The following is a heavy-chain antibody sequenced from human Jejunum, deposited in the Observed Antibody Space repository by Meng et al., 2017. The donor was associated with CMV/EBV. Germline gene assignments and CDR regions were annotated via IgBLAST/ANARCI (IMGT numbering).Heavy chain of an antibody. V-gene: IGHV4-30-4*01. J-gene: IGHJ2*01. CDR3: ARGGSSGWYDWYFDL. D-gene: IGHD6-19*01. CDR2: IYSSGNT. CDR1: GGSISSGCFF. Sequence: GGSISSGCFFWSWVRQSPGKGLVWIGCIYSSGNTYYTPSLKSRLIISIDTSKTQFSLKLNSLTAADTAVYYCARGGSSGWYDWYFDLWGLGTLVTVSS.